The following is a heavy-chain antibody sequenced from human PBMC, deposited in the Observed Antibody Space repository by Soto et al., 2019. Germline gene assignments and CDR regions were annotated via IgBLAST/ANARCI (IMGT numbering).Heavy chain of an antibody. J-gene: IGHJ4*01. CDR1: GATFNFFA. CDR3: ARHPGQWLYYFDY. D-gene: IGHD6-19*01. Sequence: QVHLEQSGAEVKRPGSSVKVSCKASGATFNFFAISWVRQAPGQGLEWMGGVVPLSGAATYAQKFQGRLTITADESSSTAYMDVSSLTSDDTAVYYCARHPGQWLYYFDYWGQGSLVTVSS. CDR2: VVPLSGAA. V-gene: IGHV1-69*01.